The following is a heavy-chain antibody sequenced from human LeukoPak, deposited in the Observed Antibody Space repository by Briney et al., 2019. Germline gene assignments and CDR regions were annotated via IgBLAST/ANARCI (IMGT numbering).Heavy chain of an antibody. J-gene: IGHJ6*03. CDR2: IYHSGST. V-gene: IGHV4-38-2*01. CDR1: GYSISSGYY. CDR3: ASLRDYYYMDV. Sequence: SETLSLTCAVSGYSISSGYYWGWTRPPPGKGLEWIGSIYHSGSTYYNPSLKSRVTISVDTSKNHFSLKLSSVTAADTAVYYCASLRDYYYMDVWGKGTTVTVSS.